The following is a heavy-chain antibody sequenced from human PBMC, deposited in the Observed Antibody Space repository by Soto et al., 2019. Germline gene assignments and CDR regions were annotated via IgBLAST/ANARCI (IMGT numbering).Heavy chain of an antibody. J-gene: IGHJ4*02. D-gene: IGHD3-10*01. CDR2: ISYDGSKE. Sequence: QVHLVESGGGVVQPGRSLRLSCAASGITFGTHAMHGVRQAPGKGLEWVAVISYDGSKEYYAYSMKGRFTLSRDNSKNTLDLEMNSRGAEDTAVYYCARDSASRMGREVITDDFDYWGQGTLVIVSS. CDR3: ARDSASRMGREVITDDFDY. CDR1: GITFGTHA. V-gene: IGHV3-30-3*01.